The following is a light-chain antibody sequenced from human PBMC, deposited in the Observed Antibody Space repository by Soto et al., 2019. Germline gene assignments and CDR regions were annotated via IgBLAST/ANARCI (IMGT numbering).Light chain of an antibody. Sequence: IPMTQSPSSLSASVGDRVTISCRASQGIRSDLAWYQQKPGKVPKLLIYGASKLESGVPSRFSGSGFGTDFTLTISSLQPEDFATYYCLQDYNFPWAFGQGTKVEMK. CDR1: QGIRSD. V-gene: IGKV1-6*01. CDR3: LQDYNFPWA. J-gene: IGKJ1*01. CDR2: GAS.